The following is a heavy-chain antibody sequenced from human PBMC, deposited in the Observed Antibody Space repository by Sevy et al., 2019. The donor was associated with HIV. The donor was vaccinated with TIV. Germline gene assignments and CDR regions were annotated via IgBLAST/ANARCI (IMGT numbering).Heavy chain of an antibody. CDR2: VSGSGDRT. J-gene: IGHJ4*02. CDR1: GFTFNSFA. CDR3: AKATSAKATEDHFDY. Sequence: GGSLRLSCAASGFTFNSFAISWVRQAPGKGLEWVSGVSGSGDRTYYTYYMKGRFTVARDNSKNTLYLQIDNLRVEDTAVYYCAKATSAKATEDHFDYWGQGTLVTVSS. V-gene: IGHV3-23*01. D-gene: IGHD5-12*01.